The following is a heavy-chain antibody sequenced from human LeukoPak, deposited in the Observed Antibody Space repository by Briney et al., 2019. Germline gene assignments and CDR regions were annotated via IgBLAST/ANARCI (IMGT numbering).Heavy chain of an antibody. J-gene: IGHJ4*02. CDR3: ARAPYYYDSSGRYYLDY. CDR2: ISAYNGNT. Sequence: ASVKVSCKASGYTFTNYGISWVRQAPGQGLEWMGWISAYNGNTNYAQNLQGRVTMTTDTSTSTAYMELRSLRSDDTAVYYCARAPYYYDSSGRYYLDYWGQGTLVTVSS. CDR1: GYTFTNYG. V-gene: IGHV1-18*01. D-gene: IGHD3-22*01.